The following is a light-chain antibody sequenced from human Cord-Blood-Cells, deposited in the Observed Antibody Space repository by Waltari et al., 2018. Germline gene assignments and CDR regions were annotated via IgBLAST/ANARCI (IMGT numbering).Light chain of an antibody. Sequence: DIQMTQSTSSLSASVGDRITIACRASQGMSNYLAWYQLKPGKVPKLLIYAASTLQSGVPSRFSGSGSGTDFTLTISSLQPEYVATYYCQKYNSAPLTCGGGTKVEIK. J-gene: IGKJ4*01. CDR3: QKYNSAPLT. CDR2: AAS. CDR1: QGMSNY. V-gene: IGKV1-27*01.